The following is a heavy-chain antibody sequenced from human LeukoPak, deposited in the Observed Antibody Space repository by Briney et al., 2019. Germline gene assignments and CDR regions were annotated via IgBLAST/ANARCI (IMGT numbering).Heavy chain of an antibody. D-gene: IGHD4-17*01. CDR2: INHSWST. CDR1: GGSFSGYY. V-gene: IGHV4-34*01. J-gene: IGHJ4*01. CDR3: ARAPGTTFDY. Sequence: TTSETLSLTCAVYGGSFSGYYWSWIRQPPGKGLEWIGEINHSWSTYYNPSLKSRVTISVDTSKNQFSLKLTSVIAADTAVYYCARAPGTTFDYWGHGNMVTVSS.